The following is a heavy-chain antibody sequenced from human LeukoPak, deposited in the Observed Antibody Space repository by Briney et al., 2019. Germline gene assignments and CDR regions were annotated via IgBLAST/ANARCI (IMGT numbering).Heavy chain of an antibody. CDR3: AKANLIVATICYFVY. J-gene: IGHJ4*02. CDR1: GFTFSSYA. D-gene: IGHD5-12*01. CDR2: NSGSGGST. Sequence: GGSLRLSCAASGFTFSSYAMGWVRQAPGKGLEWVSANSGSGGSTYYADSVKGRFTISRDNSKNTLYLQMNSLRAEDTAVYYCAKANLIVATICYFVYWGQRTLVTVSS. V-gene: IGHV3-23*01.